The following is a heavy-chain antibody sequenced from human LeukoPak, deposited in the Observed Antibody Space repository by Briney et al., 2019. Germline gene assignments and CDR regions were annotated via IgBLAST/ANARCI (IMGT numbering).Heavy chain of an antibody. CDR3: VKWVKNWFDP. CDR1: GFTFSSYA. D-gene: IGHD2-21*01. J-gene: IGHJ5*02. Sequence: GRSLRLSCAASGFTFSSYAMHWVRQAPGKGLEWVAVISYDGSNKYYADSVKGRFTISRDNSKNTLYLQMSSLRAEDTAVYYCVKWVKNWFDPWGQGTLVTVSS. V-gene: IGHV3-30-3*02. CDR2: ISYDGSNK.